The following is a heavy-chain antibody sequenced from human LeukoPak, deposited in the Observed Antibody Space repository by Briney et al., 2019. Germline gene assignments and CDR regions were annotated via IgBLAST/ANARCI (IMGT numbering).Heavy chain of an antibody. V-gene: IGHV4-38-2*02. J-gene: IGHJ6*03. CDR3: AREPYGGTGVYYYYYMDV. Sequence: SETLSLTCTVSGYSISSGYYWGWIRQPPGKGLEWIGSIYHSGSTYYNPSLKSRVTISADTSKNQFSLKLSSVTAADTAVYYCAREPYGGTGVYYYYYMDVWGKGTTVTVSS. CDR1: GYSISSGYY. D-gene: IGHD1-1*01. CDR2: IYHSGST.